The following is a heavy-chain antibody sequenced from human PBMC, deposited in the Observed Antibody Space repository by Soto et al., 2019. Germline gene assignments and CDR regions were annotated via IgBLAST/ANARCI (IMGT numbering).Heavy chain of an antibody. Sequence: ASVKVSCKASGYTFSSFYMHWVRQAPGQGLEWMGWINPNSGGTKSAEKFQGRVTMTRDTSISTAYMELSRLTSDDTAVYYCASAAVTGTAGLDFWGQGTQVTVSS. J-gene: IGHJ4*02. CDR2: INPNSGGT. CDR1: GYTFSSFY. V-gene: IGHV1-2*02. CDR3: ASAAVTGTAGLDF. D-gene: IGHD6-19*01.